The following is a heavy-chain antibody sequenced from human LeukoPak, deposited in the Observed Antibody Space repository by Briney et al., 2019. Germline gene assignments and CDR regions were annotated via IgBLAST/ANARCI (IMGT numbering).Heavy chain of an antibody. D-gene: IGHD3-10*01. CDR2: ISSSSSTI. J-gene: IGHJ4*02. CDR1: GFTFSSYS. CDR3: ATTYITMVQGVIYFDY. Sequence: GGSLRLSCAASGFTFSSYSMNWVRQAPGKGLEWVSYISSSSSTIYYADSVKGRFTISRDNAKNSLYLQMNSLRDEDTAVYYCATTYITMVQGVIYFDYWGQGTLVTVSS. V-gene: IGHV3-48*02.